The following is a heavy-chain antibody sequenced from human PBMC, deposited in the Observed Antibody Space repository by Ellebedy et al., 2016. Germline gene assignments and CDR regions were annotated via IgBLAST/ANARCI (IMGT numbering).Heavy chain of an antibody. CDR1: GFTFSSYA. J-gene: IGHJ5*02. CDR2: ISGSGGST. Sequence: GESLKISCAASGFTFSSYAMSWVRQAPGKGLEWVSAISGSGGSTYYADSVKGRFTISRDNSKNTLYLQMNSLRAEDTAVYYCAKAYREWFGGFDPWGQGTLVTVSS. CDR3: AKAYREWFGGFDP. V-gene: IGHV3-23*01. D-gene: IGHD3-10*01.